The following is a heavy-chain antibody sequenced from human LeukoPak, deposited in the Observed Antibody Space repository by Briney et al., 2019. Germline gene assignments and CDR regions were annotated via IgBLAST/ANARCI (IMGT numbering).Heavy chain of an antibody. D-gene: IGHD2-8*02. CDR1: GCSFTSCW. V-gene: IGHV5-51*01. J-gene: IGHJ5*02. Sequence: GESPKISCKGSGCSFTSCWIGWVRQMPGKGLEWMGIIYPADSDTRYSPSFQGQVTISADKSISTAYLQWSSLKASDTAMYYCASLFTGSEDLWGQGTLVTVSS. CDR2: IYPADSDT. CDR3: ASLFTGSEDL.